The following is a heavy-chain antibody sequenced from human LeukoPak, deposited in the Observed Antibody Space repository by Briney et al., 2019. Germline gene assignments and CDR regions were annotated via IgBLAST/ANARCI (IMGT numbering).Heavy chain of an antibody. CDR1: GYTFTGYY. D-gene: IGHD3-10*01. Sequence: ASVTVSCKASGYTFTGYYTHWVRPAPGQGLEWMGWINPNSGGTNYAQKFQGRVTMTRDTSISTAYMELSRLRSDDTAVYYCARVRGDIGPFVPWGQGTLVTVSS. V-gene: IGHV1-2*02. CDR2: INPNSGGT. J-gene: IGHJ5*02. CDR3: ARVRGDIGPFVP.